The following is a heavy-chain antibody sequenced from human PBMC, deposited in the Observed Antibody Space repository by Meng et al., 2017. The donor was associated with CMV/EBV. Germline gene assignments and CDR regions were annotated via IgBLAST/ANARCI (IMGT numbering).Heavy chain of an antibody. J-gene: IGHJ6*02. CDR1: GFTFSSYG. D-gene: IGHD3-3*01. CDR3: AKEPDTYYDFWSGYYYYYYGMDV. CDR2: IWYDGSNK. V-gene: IGHV3-30*02. Sequence: GGSLRLSCAASGFTFSSYGMHWVRQAPGKGLEWVAVIWYDGSNKYYADSVEGRFTISRDNSKNTLYLQMNSLRAEDTAVYYCAKEPDTYYDFWSGYYYYYYGMDVWGQGTTVTVSS.